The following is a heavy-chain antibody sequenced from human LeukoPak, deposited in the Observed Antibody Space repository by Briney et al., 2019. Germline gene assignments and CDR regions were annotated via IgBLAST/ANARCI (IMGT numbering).Heavy chain of an antibody. CDR2: INHSGST. Sequence: SETLSLTCAVYGGSFSGYYWSWIRQPPGKGLEWIGEINHSGSTNYNPSLKSRVTISVDTSKNQFSLKLSSVTAADTAVYYCARERNLAFDIWGQGTMVTVSS. CDR1: GGSFSGYY. CDR3: ARERNLAFDI. J-gene: IGHJ3*02. V-gene: IGHV4-34*01.